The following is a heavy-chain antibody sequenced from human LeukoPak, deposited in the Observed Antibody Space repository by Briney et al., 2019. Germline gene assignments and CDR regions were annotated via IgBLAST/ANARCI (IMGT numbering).Heavy chain of an antibody. J-gene: IGHJ5*02. CDR3: AKDPSGKWYFDP. D-gene: IGHD2-8*01. V-gene: IGHV3-30*18. Sequence: GRSLRLSCAASGFTFSSYGMHWVRQAPGKGLEWVAVISCDGSNKYYADSAKGRFTISRDNSKNTLYLQMNSLRAEDTAVYYCAKDPSGKWYFDPWGQGTLVTVSS. CDR2: ISCDGSNK. CDR1: GFTFSSYG.